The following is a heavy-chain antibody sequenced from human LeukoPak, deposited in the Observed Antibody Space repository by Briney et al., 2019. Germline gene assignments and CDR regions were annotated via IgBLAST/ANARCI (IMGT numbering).Heavy chain of an antibody. CDR3: ARVLTTVTTWWFDP. Sequence: SQTLSLTCTVSGGSISSGGYYWSWIRQHPGKGLEWIGYIYYSGSTYYNPSLKSRVTISVDTSKNQFSLKLSSVTAADTAVYYCARVLTTVTTWWFDPWGQGTLVTVSS. J-gene: IGHJ5*02. CDR1: GGSISSGGYY. CDR2: IYYSGST. V-gene: IGHV4-31*03. D-gene: IGHD4-17*01.